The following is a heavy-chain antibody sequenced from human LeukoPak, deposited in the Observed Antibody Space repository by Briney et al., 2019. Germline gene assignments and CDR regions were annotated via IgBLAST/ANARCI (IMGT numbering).Heavy chain of an antibody. CDR1: GFTFSSYS. CDR3: ASSDVWFGELLSTFDY. CDR2: ISSSSSTI. J-gene: IGHJ4*02. D-gene: IGHD3-10*01. V-gene: IGHV3-48*02. Sequence: TGGSLRLSCAASGFTFSSYSMNWVRQAPGKGLEWVSYISSSSSTIYYADSVKGRFTISRDNAKNSLYLQMNSLRDEDTAVYYCASSDVWFGELLSTFDYWGQGTLVTVSS.